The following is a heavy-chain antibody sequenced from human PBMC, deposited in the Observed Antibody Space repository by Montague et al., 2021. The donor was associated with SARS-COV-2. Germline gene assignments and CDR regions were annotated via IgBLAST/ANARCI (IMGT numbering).Heavy chain of an antibody. D-gene: IGHD3-10*01. J-gene: IGHJ5*02. CDR3: ARAVSVRRAVNWFDP. CDR2: IYYSGGI. V-gene: IGHV4-59*11. CDR1: GRSMSDHY. Sequence: SETLSLTCTLSGRSMSDHYWAWIRQPPGKGLEWLAYIYYSGGINSNASLKSRVTMSVDTSKNQFSLKLTSVTAADTAVYYCARAVSVRRAVNWFDPWGRGTLVTVSS.